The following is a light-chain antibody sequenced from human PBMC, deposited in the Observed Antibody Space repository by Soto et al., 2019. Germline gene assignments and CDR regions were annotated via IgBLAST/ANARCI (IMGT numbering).Light chain of an antibody. V-gene: IGLV1-47*01. J-gene: IGLJ2*01. Sequence: QSVLTQPPSASGTPGQRVTISCSGSSSNIGNTYVSWYQQLPRTAPKLLIYRNNQRPSGVPDRFSGSKSGTSASLAISGLRSEDEADYHCASWDDSLSGHVVFGRGTKLTVL. CDR1: SSNIGNTY. CDR2: RNN. CDR3: ASWDDSLSGHVV.